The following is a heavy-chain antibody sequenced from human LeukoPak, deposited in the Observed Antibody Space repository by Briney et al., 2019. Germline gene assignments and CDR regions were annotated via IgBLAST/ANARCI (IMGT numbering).Heavy chain of an antibody. D-gene: IGHD5-12*01. V-gene: IGHV3-64*01. CDR1: GFTFSSYA. Sequence: PGGSLRPSCAASGFTFSSYAMHWVRQAPGKGLEYVSAISSNGGSTYYANSVKGRFTISRDNSKNTLYLQMGSLRAEDMAVYYCARVGYSGYEYFDYWGQGTLVTVS. J-gene: IGHJ4*02. CDR2: ISSNGGST. CDR3: ARVGYSGYEYFDY.